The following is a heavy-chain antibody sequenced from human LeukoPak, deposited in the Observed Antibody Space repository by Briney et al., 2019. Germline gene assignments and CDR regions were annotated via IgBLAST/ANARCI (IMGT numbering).Heavy chain of an antibody. Sequence: ASVNVSCKASGYTFTSYYMHWVRQAPGQGLEWMGIINPSGGSTSYAQKFQGRVTMTRDTSTSTVYMELSSLRSEDTAVYYCARGNRGSTVTTNRLYYYYGMDVWGQGTTVTVSS. CDR3: ARGNRGSTVTTNRLYYYYGMDV. J-gene: IGHJ6*02. CDR2: INPSGGST. D-gene: IGHD4-17*01. CDR1: GYTFTSYY. V-gene: IGHV1-46*01.